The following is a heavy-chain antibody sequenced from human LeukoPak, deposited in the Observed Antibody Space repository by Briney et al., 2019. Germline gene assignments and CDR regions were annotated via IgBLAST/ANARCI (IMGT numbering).Heavy chain of an antibody. CDR2: VCHNVAGT. D-gene: IGHD3-10*01. J-gene: IGHJ4*02. CDR1: GFTFSDYS. V-gene: IGHV3-23*01. Sequence: PGGSLRLSCAASGFTFSDYSMSWVRQAPGEGLEWVADVCHNVAGTYYADSVKGRFTISRDNSRNTMYLQMNSLTAEDTAVYYCAKRASGSGTSLYYFDYWGQGTLVTVSS. CDR3: AKRASGSGTSLYYFDY.